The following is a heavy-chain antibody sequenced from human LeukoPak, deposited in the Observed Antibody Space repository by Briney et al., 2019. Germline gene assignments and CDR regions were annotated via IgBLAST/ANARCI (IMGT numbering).Heavy chain of an antibody. J-gene: IGHJ4*02. CDR2: INPNSGGT. Sequence: ASVKVSCKASGYTFTGYYMHWVRQAPGQGLAWMGWINPNSGGTNYAQKFQGRVTMTRDTSISTAYMELSRLRSDDTAVYYCARMRRDGYDSFDYWGQGTLVTVST. CDR1: GYTFTGYY. V-gene: IGHV1-2*02. CDR3: ARMRRDGYDSFDY. D-gene: IGHD5-24*01.